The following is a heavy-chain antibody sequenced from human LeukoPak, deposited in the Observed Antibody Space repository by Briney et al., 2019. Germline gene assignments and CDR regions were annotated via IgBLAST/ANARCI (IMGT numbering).Heavy chain of an antibody. D-gene: IGHD6-19*01. J-gene: IGHJ4*02. CDR3: LRKDLYPSGWYAFDW. V-gene: IGHV3-7*04. CDR1: GLTFSSYW. Sequence: GGSLRLSCAASGLTFSSYWMTWVRHAPAKGLEWVAQIKKDGNETCYVDSVKGRFTISRDNAKTSLYLQMNSLRAEDPAVNSWLRKDLYPSGWYAFDWWGQGPRVSVFS. CDR2: IKKDGNET.